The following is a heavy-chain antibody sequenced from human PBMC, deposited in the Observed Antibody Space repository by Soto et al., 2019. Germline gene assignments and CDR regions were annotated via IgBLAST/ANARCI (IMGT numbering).Heavy chain of an antibody. Sequence: QVQLQESGPGLVKPSGTLSLTCAVSGASISSRNWWSWVRQPPGKGLEWIGEVSHSGYTNSNPSLKSRATISVDKSKKQISLKLSSVTAADTAVYYCARQVGADGQYYNGMDVWGQGTTVTVSS. CDR2: VSHSGYT. J-gene: IGHJ6*02. D-gene: IGHD2-2*01. V-gene: IGHV4-4*02. CDR1: GASISSRNW. CDR3: ARQVGADGQYYNGMDV.